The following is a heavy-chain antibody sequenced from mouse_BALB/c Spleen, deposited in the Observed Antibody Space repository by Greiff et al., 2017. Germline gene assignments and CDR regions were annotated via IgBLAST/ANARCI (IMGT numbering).Heavy chain of an antibody. V-gene: IGHV3-6*02. CDR1: GYSITSGYY. CDR3: AKIYYGKYYAMDY. Sequence: VQLQQSGPGLVKPSQSLSLTCSVTGYSITSGYYWNWIRQFPGNKLEWMGYISYDGSNNYNPSLKNRISITRDTSKNQFFLKLNSVTTEDTATYYCAKIYYGKYYAMDYWGQGTSVTVSS. J-gene: IGHJ4*01. D-gene: IGHD2-1*01. CDR2: ISYDGSN.